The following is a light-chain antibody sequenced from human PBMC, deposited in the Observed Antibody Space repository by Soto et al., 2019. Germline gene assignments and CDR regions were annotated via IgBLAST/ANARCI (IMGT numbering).Light chain of an antibody. CDR1: HNDIGTYDY. CDR3: SSFTSNRIYV. J-gene: IGLJ1*01. Sequence: QSALTQPTSVSGSPGQSITNSCTGNHNDIGTYDYVSWYQQHPGRAPRLLIHGVTTRPSGISGRFSASKSGLTASLTISGLQPEDEADYYCSSFTSNRIYVFGPGTKLTVL. CDR2: GVT. V-gene: IGLV2-14*03.